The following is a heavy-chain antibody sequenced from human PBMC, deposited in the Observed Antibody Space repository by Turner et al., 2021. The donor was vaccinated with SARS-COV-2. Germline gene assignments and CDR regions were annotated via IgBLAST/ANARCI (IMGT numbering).Heavy chain of an antibody. V-gene: IGHV1-2*02. J-gene: IGHJ6*03. Sequence: QVQLVQSGAEVKKPGASVKLSCKASGYTFTGYYMHWARQAPGQGLGLMGWINPNSGGTNYAKKFQGRVTMTRDTSISTAYMELSRLRSDDTAVYYCARPRDYYYYMDVWGKGTTVTVS. CDR2: INPNSGGT. CDR1: GYTFTGYY. CDR3: ARPRDYYYYMDV.